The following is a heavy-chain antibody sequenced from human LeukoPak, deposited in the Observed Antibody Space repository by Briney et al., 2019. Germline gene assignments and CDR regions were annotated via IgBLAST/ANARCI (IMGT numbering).Heavy chain of an antibody. Sequence: PGGSLRLSCAASGFTFSSYAMSWVRQAPGKGLEWVSAISGIGGSTYYGDVVKCRFTISRDNSKNTLYLQMNSLRAEDTAVYYCGRSKRQAARPVLVDYCGQGTLVAASS. D-gene: IGHD6-6*01. J-gene: IGHJ4*02. CDR3: GRSKRQAARPVLVDY. CDR1: GFTFSSYA. CDR2: ISGIGGST. V-gene: IGHV3-23*01.